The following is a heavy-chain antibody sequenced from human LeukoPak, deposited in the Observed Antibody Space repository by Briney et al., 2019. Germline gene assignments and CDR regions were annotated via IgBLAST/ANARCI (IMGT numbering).Heavy chain of an antibody. D-gene: IGHD3-3*01. V-gene: IGHV4-34*01. Sequence: NPSETLSLTCAVYGGSFSGYYWSWIRLPPGKGLEWIGEINHSGSTNYNPSLKSRVTISVDTSKNQFSLKLSSVTAADTSVYYCARSRGPNYDFWGQGTLVTVSS. CDR2: INHSGST. CDR3: ARSRGPNYDF. J-gene: IGHJ4*02. CDR1: GGSFSGYY.